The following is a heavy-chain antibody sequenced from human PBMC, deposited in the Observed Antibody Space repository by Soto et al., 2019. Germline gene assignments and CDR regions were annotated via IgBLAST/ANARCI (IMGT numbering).Heavy chain of an antibody. J-gene: IGHJ4*02. CDR1: GGSISSYY. D-gene: IGHD1-26*01. Sequence: QVQLQESGPGLVKPSETLSLTCTDSGGSISSYYWSWIRQPPGKGLEWIGYIYYSGSTNYNPSLEARVPIAVAAPKSQVSLKLGSVPAADTAVYDCARESSPPPEPHFDYWGQGTLVTVSS. V-gene: IGHV4-59*01. CDR2: IYYSGST. CDR3: ARESSPPPEPHFDY.